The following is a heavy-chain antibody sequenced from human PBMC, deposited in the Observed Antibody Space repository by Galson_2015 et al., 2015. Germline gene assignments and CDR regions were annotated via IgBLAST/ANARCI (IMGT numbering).Heavy chain of an antibody. Sequence: SLRLSCAASGFIFSNYGMHWVRQAPGKGLEWVAVIRFDGSNKDYADSVKGRFTISRDNSKNTLYMQMNSLRAEDTAVYYCARAADQGAFDTWGQGTMVTVSS. J-gene: IGHJ3*02. V-gene: IGHV3-33*01. D-gene: IGHD6-25*01. CDR3: ARAADQGAFDT. CDR1: GFIFSNYG. CDR2: IRFDGSNK.